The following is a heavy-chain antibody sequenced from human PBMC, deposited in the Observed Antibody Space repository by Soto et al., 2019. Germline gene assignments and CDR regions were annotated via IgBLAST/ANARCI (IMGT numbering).Heavy chain of an antibody. CDR3: ARDFSWFGELIASDY. J-gene: IGHJ4*02. CDR1: GYTFTSYA. Sequence: QVQLVQSGAEVKKPGASVKVSCKASGYTFTSYAMHWVRQAPGQRREWMGWINAGNGNTKYSQKFQGRVTITRDTSASTAYMELSRLRSEDTAVYYCARDFSWFGELIASDYWGQGTLVTVSS. D-gene: IGHD3-10*01. V-gene: IGHV1-3*01. CDR2: INAGNGNT.